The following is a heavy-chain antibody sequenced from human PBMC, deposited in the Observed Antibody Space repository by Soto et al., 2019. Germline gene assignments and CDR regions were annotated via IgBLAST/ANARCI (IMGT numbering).Heavy chain of an antibody. J-gene: IGHJ4*02. D-gene: IGHD3-3*01. CDR3: ARDTYDDY. CDR2: IYSGGRK. Sequence: EVQLVESGGGLVQPGGSLRLSCAASGVTVSNNYMSWVRQAPGKGLEWVSVIYSGGRKYYADSVKGRFIISRDSSKNTLYLQMNSLRAGDTAVYYCARDTYDDYRGQGTLVTVSS. V-gene: IGHV3-66*01. CDR1: GVTVSNNY.